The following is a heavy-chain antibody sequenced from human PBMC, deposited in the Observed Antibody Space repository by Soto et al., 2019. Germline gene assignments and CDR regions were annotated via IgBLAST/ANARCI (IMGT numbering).Heavy chain of an antibody. V-gene: IGHV4-59*01. J-gene: IGHJ6*02. CDR1: GGSISSYY. CDR2: IYYSGST. Sequence: SETLSLTCTVSGGSISSYYWSWIRQPPGNGLEWIGYIYYSGSTNYNPSLKSRVTISVDTSKNQFSLKLSSVTVADTAVYYCARARDISLYGMDVWGQGTTVTVSS. CDR3: ARARDISLYGMDV. D-gene: IGHD3-9*01.